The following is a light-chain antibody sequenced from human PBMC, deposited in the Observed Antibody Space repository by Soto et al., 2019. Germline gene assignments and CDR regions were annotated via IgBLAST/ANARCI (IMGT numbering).Light chain of an antibody. CDR1: QGISSY. V-gene: IGKV1-9*01. Sequence: DIQLTQSPSFLYASVGDRVTITCRASQGISSYLAWYQQKPGKAPKLLIYAASTLQSGVPSRFSGSGSGTEFTLTISSLQPEDFATYYCQQLNSYPPSITFGQGTLLEIK. J-gene: IGKJ5*01. CDR3: QQLNSYPPSIT. CDR2: AAS.